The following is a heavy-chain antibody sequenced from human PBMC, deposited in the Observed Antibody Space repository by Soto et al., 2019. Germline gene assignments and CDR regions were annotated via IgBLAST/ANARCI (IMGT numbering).Heavy chain of an antibody. Sequence: SETLSLTCTVSGGSISPYYWSWIRQPPGKGLEWIGYIYYSGSTTYNPSLKSRVTISVDTSKNQFSLKLSSVTAADTAVYYCARGGGVDGFVDYWGRGTLVTVSS. V-gene: IGHV4-59*08. D-gene: IGHD3-16*01. CDR3: ARGGGVDGFVDY. CDR1: GGSISPYY. J-gene: IGHJ4*02. CDR2: IYYSGST.